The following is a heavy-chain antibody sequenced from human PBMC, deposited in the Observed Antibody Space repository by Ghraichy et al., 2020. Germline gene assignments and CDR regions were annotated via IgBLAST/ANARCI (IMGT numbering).Heavy chain of an antibody. D-gene: IGHD3-3*01. V-gene: IGHV3-48*01. CDR3: ARDSANTIFGVVIIPGDY. Sequence: GGSLRLSCAASGFTFSSYSMNWVRQAPGKGLEWVSYISSSSSTIYYADSVKGRFTISRDNAKNSLYLQMNSLRAEDTAVYYCARDSANTIFGVVIIPGDYWGQGTLVTVSS. CDR1: GFTFSSYS. J-gene: IGHJ4*02. CDR2: ISSSSSTI.